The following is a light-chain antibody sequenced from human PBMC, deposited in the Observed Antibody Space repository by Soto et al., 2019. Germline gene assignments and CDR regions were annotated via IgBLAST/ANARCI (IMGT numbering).Light chain of an antibody. CDR2: EVT. CDR1: SSNVGSYDL. CDR3: CSYAASNTLI. Sequence: QSVLTQPASVSGSPGQSITISCTGTSSNVGSYDLVSWYQQHPGKAPKLLFYEVTKRPSGVSNRFSGSKSGNTASLTISGLQAEDEADYACCSYAASNTLIFGGGTKVTVL. V-gene: IGLV2-23*02. J-gene: IGLJ2*01.